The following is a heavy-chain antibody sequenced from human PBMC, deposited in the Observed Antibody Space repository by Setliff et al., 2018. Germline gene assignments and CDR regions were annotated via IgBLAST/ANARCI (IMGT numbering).Heavy chain of an antibody. J-gene: IGHJ3*02. CDR2: MSPVYGIA. CDR3: ARDRFYNSWSGTSITAPHDAFDI. Sequence: ASVKVSCKTSGYAFITFGMSWVRQAPGQGLEWMGWMSPVYGIANYAQKFQGRVTMTSDTSTNTVYLEVSSLRSEDTAVYFCARDRFYNSWSGTSITAPHDAFDIWGQGTMVTVSS. D-gene: IGHD3-3*01. V-gene: IGHV1-18*01. CDR1: GYAFITFG.